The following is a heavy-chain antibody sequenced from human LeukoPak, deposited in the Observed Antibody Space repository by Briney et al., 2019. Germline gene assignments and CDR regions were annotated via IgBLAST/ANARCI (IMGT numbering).Heavy chain of an antibody. CDR2: IYYSGST. V-gene: IGHV4-39*01. CDR1: GGSIRSSSYY. CDR3: ARMNTSNYLDY. J-gene: IGHJ4*02. Sequence: PSETLSLTCTVSGGSIRSSSYYWGWIRQPPGKGLEWIGSIYYSGSTYYNPSLKSRVTISVDTSKNQFSLKLSPVTAADTAVYYCARMNTSNYLDYWGQGTLVTVSS. D-gene: IGHD1/OR15-1a*01.